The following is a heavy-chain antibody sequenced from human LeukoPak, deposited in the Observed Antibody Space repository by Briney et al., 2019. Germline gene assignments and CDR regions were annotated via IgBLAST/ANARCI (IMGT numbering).Heavy chain of an antibody. Sequence: PGGSLRLSCAASGFTFSSYWMSWVRQAPGKGLEWVANIKQDGSEKYYVDSVKGRFTISRDNAKNSLYLQMNSLRAEDTAVYYCARDRGYYGSGSYYSPRKGYYYYGMDVWGQGTTVTVSS. V-gene: IGHV3-7*01. D-gene: IGHD3-10*01. CDR3: ARDRGYYGSGSYYSPRKGYYYYGMDV. CDR2: IKQDGSEK. J-gene: IGHJ6*02. CDR1: GFTFSSYW.